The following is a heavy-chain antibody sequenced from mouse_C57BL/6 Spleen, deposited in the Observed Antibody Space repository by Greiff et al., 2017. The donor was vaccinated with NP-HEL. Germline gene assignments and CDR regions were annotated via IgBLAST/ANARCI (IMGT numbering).Heavy chain of an antibody. D-gene: IGHD1-1*01. V-gene: IGHV5-12*01. CDR1: GFTFSDYY. Sequence: EVKLVESGGGLVQPGGSLKLSCAASGFTFSDYYMYWVRQTPEKRLEWVAYISNGGGSTYYPDTVKGRFTISRDNAKNTLYLQMSRLKSEDTAMYYWARSITTGGAYWGQGTLVTVSA. CDR3: ARSITTGGAY. J-gene: IGHJ3*01. CDR2: ISNGGGST.